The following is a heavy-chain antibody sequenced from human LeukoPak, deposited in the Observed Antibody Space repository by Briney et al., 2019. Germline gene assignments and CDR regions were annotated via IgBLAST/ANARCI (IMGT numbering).Heavy chain of an antibody. J-gene: IGHJ4*02. CDR3: ARDLTGAVFDF. CDR2: ITSDGSST. D-gene: IGHD1-26*01. CDR1: GFTFSSYW. Sequence: GGSLRLSCAASGFTFSSYWMHWVRQAPGKGLVCVSRITSDGSSTSYADSVRGRFTISRDNAKNTVYQQMNSLRVEDTAVYYCARDLTGAVFDFWGQGTLVTVSS. V-gene: IGHV3-74*01.